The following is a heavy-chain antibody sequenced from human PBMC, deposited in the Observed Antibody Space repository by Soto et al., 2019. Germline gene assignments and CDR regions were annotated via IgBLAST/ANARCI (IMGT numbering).Heavy chain of an antibody. Sequence: GSLRLSCAASGFTFSNYDMSWVRQAPGKGLEWVSTISGSGGGTYYADSVKGRFTISRDNSKNTLSLQMNSLRAEDTAVYYCAISRGSRTTAPGTFWGQGILVTVSS. CDR2: ISGSGGGT. D-gene: IGHD2-2*01. CDR3: AISRGSRTTAPGTF. CDR1: GFTFSNYD. V-gene: IGHV3-23*01. J-gene: IGHJ4*02.